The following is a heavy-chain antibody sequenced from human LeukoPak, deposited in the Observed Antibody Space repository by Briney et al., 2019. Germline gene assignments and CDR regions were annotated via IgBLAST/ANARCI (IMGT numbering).Heavy chain of an antibody. J-gene: IGHJ6*03. CDR3: AREPAMVRGLGYYYYYYMDV. CDR1: GFTFDDYG. V-gene: IGHV3-20*04. Sequence: GGSLRLSCAASGFTFDDYGMSWVRQAPGKGLEWVSGINWNGGSTVYADSVKGRFTISRDNAKNSLYLQMNSLRAEDTALYYCAREPAMVRGLGYYYYYYMDVWGKGTTVTVSS. D-gene: IGHD3-10*01. CDR2: INWNGGST.